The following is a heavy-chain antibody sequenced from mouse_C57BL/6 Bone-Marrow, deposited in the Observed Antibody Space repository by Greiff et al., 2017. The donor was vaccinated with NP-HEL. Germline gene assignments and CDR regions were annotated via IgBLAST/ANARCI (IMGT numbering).Heavy chain of an antibody. D-gene: IGHD2-4*01. V-gene: IGHV5-6*01. CDR1: GFTFSSYG. CDR3: ASPYDYGVAWFAY. J-gene: IGHJ3*01. Sequence: EVKLVESGGDLVKPGGSLKLSCAASGFTFSSYGMSWVRQTPDKRLEWVATISSGGSYTYYPDSVKGRFTISRDNAKNTPYLQMSSLKSEKTAMYYCASPYDYGVAWFAYWGQGTLVTVSA. CDR2: ISSGGSYT.